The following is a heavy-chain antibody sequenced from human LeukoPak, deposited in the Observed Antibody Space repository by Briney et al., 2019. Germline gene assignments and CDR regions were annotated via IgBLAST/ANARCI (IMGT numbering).Heavy chain of an antibody. CDR3: AKGYYGVPAGISALDY. Sequence: GGSLRLSCAASGFTFSNYAMSWVRQAPGKGLEWVSGVSDSGGSTYYADSVKGRCTISRDNSKNTLYLQMNSLRAEDTAVYYCAKGYYGVPAGISALDYWGQGTLVTVSS. CDR1: GFTFSNYA. V-gene: IGHV3-23*01. CDR2: VSDSGGST. J-gene: IGHJ4*02. D-gene: IGHD2-2*01.